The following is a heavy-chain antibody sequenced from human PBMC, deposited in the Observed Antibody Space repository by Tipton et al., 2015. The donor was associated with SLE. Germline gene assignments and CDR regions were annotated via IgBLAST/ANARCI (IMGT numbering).Heavy chain of an antibody. Sequence: TLTLTCTVSGGSISSDSYYWSWIRQPAGKGLEWIGRIYTSGRTNYNPSLKSRVTISVDTSKNQFSLKQSSVTAANTAAYYCARRRYSSSSRPYWYFDLWGRGTLVTVYS. D-gene: IGHD6-6*01. V-gene: IGHV4-61*02. CDR3: ARRRYSSSSRPYWYFDL. J-gene: IGHJ2*01. CDR2: IYTSGRT. CDR1: GGSISSDSYY.